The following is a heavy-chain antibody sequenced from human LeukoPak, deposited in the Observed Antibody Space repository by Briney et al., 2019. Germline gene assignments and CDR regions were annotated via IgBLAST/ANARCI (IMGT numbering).Heavy chain of an antibody. V-gene: IGHV1-8*01. J-gene: IGHJ4*02. CDR1: GYTFTSYD. Sequence: ASVKVSCKASGYTFTSYDLNWVRQATGQGLEWMGWVSPNSGNTGYAQKFQGRVTMTRDTSISTVYMELSSLRSEDTAVYYCARGVGYCSGGNCYGVGSSDYWGQGILVTVSS. D-gene: IGHD2-15*01. CDR2: VSPNSGNT. CDR3: ARGVGYCSGGNCYGVGSSDY.